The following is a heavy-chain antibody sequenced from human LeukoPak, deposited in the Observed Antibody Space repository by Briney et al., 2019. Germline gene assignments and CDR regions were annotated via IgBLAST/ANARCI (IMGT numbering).Heavy chain of an antibody. CDR3: ARADPARAFDI. CDR1: GGTFSSYT. J-gene: IGHJ3*02. V-gene: IGHV1-69*02. Sequence: SVKASCQASGGTFSSYTISWVRQAPGRGLEWMGRIIPILGIANYAQKFQGRVTITADKSTSTAYMELSSLRSEDTAVYYCARADPARAFDIWGQGTMVTVSS. CDR2: IIPILGIA. D-gene: IGHD6-6*01.